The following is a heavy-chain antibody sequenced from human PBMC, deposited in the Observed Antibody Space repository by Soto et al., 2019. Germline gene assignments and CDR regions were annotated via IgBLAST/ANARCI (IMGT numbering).Heavy chain of an antibody. CDR3: AKSEKRHGGNHPKWFDA. Sequence: GGSLRLSCAASGFTFSDYAMSWIRQAPGKGLEFVSSIIGSGGTTYYADSVKGRFSISRDNSRNVVYLRMNSPRAGDTALYYCAKSEKRHGGNHPKWFDAWGQGTLVTASS. V-gene: IGHV3-23*01. CDR1: GFTFSDYA. D-gene: IGHD1-26*01. CDR2: IIGSGGTT. J-gene: IGHJ5*02.